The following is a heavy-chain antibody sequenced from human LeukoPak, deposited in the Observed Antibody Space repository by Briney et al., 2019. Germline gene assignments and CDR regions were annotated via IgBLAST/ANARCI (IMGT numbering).Heavy chain of an antibody. CDR1: GYTFTGYY. V-gene: IGHV1-2*02. J-gene: IGHJ4*02. CDR3: VRGPSRIVADLGRWVY. CDR2: INPNRGGT. D-gene: IGHD5-12*01. Sequence: ASVKVSCKASGYTFTGYYMHWVRQTPGQGREWMGWINPNRGGTDYGQKFQGRVTMTRDRSISIGSMEVRSLRSDDTAVYYCVRGPSRIVADLGRWVYWGQGTVVTVSS.